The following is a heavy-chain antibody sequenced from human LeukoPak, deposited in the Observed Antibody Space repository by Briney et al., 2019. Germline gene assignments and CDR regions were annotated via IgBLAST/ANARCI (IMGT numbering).Heavy chain of an antibody. J-gene: IGHJ4*02. D-gene: IGHD2-15*01. CDR3: ARDANRGSFDY. CDR2: TYNRGST. Sequence: SETLSLTCTVSGGSISTYYWSWIRQSPGKGLEWIGYTYNRGSTNYNPSLKNRVTISVDTSKNQFSLRLSSVTAADTAVYYCARDANRGSFDYWGRGILVTVSS. CDR1: GGSISTYY. V-gene: IGHV4-59*12.